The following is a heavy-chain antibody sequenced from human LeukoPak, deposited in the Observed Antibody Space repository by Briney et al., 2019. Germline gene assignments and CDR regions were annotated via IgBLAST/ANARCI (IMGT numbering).Heavy chain of an antibody. CDR3: AKDRKRGNYYYHYGMDV. CDR1: GFTFSSYA. V-gene: IGHV3-23*01. CDR2: ISGSGGST. Sequence: AGGSLRLSCAASGFTFSSYAMSWVRQAPGKGLEWVSAISGSGGSTYYADSVKGRFTISRDNSKNTLYLQMNSLRAEDTAVYYCAKDRKRGNYYYHYGMDVWGQGTTVTVSS. J-gene: IGHJ6*02. D-gene: IGHD4-23*01.